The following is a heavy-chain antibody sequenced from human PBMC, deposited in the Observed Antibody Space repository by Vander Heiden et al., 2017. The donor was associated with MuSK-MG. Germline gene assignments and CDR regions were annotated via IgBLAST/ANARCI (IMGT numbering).Heavy chain of an antibody. CDR1: GRSFSGYY. V-gene: IGHV4-34*01. J-gene: IGHJ6*04. CDR3: ARGKGVTGV. D-gene: IGHD3-10*01. CDR2: INHSGST. Sequence: QVQLQQWGAGLLKPSETLSLTCAAYGRSFSGYYWSWIRQPPGKGLEWIGEINHSGSTNYNPSLKSRVTISVDTSKNQFSLKLSSVTAADTAVYYCARGKGVTGVWGKGTTVTVSS.